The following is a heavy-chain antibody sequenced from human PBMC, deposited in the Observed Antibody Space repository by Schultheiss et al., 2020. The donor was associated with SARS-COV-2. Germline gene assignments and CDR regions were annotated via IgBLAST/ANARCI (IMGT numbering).Heavy chain of an antibody. CDR1: GFTFSSYA. Sequence: GESLKISCAASGFTFSSYAMSWVRQAPGKGLEWVSAISGSGGSTYYADSVKGRFTISRDNSKNTLYLQMNSLRAEDTAVYYCAKDPGSGWYGNYFDYWGQGTLVTVSS. D-gene: IGHD6-19*01. J-gene: IGHJ4*02. V-gene: IGHV3-23*01. CDR2: ISGSGGST. CDR3: AKDPGSGWYGNYFDY.